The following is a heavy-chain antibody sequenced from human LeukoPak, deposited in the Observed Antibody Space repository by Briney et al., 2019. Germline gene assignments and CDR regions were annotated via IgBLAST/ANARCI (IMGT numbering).Heavy chain of an antibody. CDR2: IYRGGTI. CDR1: GGSISDYY. J-gene: IGHJ5*02. Sequence: SETLSLTRPVSGGSISDYYWSWIRQPPGKGLEWMGYIYRGGTINYNPSLKSRVTMLLDTSKNQISLMLNSVTAADTAVYYCARHWLEAAKTYSYWFDPWGQGTLVTVSS. D-gene: IGHD6-13*01. CDR3: ARHWLEAAKTYSYWFDP. V-gene: IGHV4-4*09.